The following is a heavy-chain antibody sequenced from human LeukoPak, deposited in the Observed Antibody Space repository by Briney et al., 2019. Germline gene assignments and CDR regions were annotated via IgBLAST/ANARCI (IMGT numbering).Heavy chain of an antibody. Sequence: ASVKVSCNASGYKFTGSVIHWVRQAPGQRLGWLGWRNTICGGTNDANKFQGRVTMTSDTSISTAYMELRRLRADETAVYYCARDLKQYQLLSASALDIWGEGTMVTVSS. V-gene: IGHV1-2*07. CDR3: ARDLKQYQLLSASALDI. D-gene: IGHD2-2*01. CDR2: RNTICGGT. J-gene: IGHJ3*02. CDR1: GYKFTGSV.